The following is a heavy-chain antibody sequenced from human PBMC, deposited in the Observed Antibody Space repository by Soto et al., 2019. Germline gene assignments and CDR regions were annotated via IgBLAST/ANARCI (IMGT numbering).Heavy chain of an antibody. CDR1: GDSVSTNSAT. V-gene: IGHV6-1*01. CDR3: ARLIGNSWLDS. D-gene: IGHD2-8*01. Sequence: SQTLSLTCAISGDSVSTNSATWDWIRHSPSRGLEWLGRTYYRSKWFNDYAVSVKGRISINPDTSNNQFSLQLNSVTPGDTAVYYCARLIGNSWLDSWGQGTLVTVSS. CDR2: TYYRSKWFN. J-gene: IGHJ5*01.